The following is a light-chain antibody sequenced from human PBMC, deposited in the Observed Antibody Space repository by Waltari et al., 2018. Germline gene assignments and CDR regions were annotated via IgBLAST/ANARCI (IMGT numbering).Light chain of an antibody. J-gene: IGLJ2*01. Sequence: QSALTQPPSASGSPGQSVTISCTGTSSDVGGYNYVSWYQQHPGKAPKLIIYDVIKRPSGVPDRFSGSKSGNTASLTVSGLQAEDEADYYCFSYAGSNNFDVLFGGGTKLTVL. CDR2: DVI. CDR3: FSYAGSNNFDVL. V-gene: IGLV2-8*01. CDR1: SSDVGGYNY.